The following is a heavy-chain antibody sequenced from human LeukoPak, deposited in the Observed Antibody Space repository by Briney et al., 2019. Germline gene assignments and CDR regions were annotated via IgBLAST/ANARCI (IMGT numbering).Heavy chain of an antibody. J-gene: IGHJ4*02. Sequence: GGSLRLSCAASGFTFSTYWMQWVRQGPGKGLVWVSRINRDGNPTTYADSVKGRFTISRDNAKNSLYLQMSSLRAEDTAVYYCARTTYGDYWGQGTLVTVSS. V-gene: IGHV3-74*01. D-gene: IGHD1-1*01. CDR1: GFTFSTYW. CDR2: INRDGNPT. CDR3: ARTTYGDY.